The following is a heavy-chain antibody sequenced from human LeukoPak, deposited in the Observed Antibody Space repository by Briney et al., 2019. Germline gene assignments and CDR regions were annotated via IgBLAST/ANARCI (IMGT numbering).Heavy chain of an antibody. CDR1: GFTFSSYG. V-gene: IGHV3-33*01. CDR3: ARDGMVRGVIWTWFDP. J-gene: IGHJ5*02. Sequence: GGSLRLSCAASGFTFSSYGMHWVRQAPGKGLEWVAAIWYDGSNKYYADSVKGRFTISRDNSKNTLYLQMNSLRAEDTAVYYCARDGMVRGVIWTWFDPWGQGTLVTVSS. D-gene: IGHD3-10*01. CDR2: IWYDGSNK.